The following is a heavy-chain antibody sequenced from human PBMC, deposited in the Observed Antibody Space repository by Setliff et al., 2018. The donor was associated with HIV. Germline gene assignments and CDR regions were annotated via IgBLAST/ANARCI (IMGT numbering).Heavy chain of an antibody. J-gene: IGHJ4*02. D-gene: IGHD6-19*01. V-gene: IGHV4-39*02. CDR1: GGSVSSGPYY. CDR3: ERDGGYSGWYFVLGYFNS. CDR2: VSHSGDT. Sequence: SETLSLTCTVSGGSVSSGPYYWGWVRLSPGKGLEWIGSVSHSGDTYYSPALKNRVTMSIDTSKSQFSLKLDSVIVADTALYYCERDGGYSGWYFVLGYFNSWGQGALVTVSS.